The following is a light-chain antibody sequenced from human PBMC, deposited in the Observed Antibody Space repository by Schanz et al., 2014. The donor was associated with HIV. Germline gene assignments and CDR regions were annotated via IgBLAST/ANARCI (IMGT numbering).Light chain of an antibody. CDR3: SSYSSEGSPYV. J-gene: IGLJ1*01. Sequence: QSVLTQPPSASGSPGQSVTISCTGTNSDIGGFNFVSWYRQHPGKAPNLMIYDVTHRPSGISSRFSGSKSGNTASLTISGLQAEDEADYYCSSYSSEGSPYVIGTGTKLTVL. CDR2: DVT. V-gene: IGLV2-14*01. CDR1: NSDIGGFNF.